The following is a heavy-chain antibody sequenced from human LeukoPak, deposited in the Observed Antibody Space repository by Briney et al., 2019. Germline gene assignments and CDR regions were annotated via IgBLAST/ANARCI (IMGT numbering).Heavy chain of an antibody. CDR3: ARAVDFWSGYPQPNWFDP. J-gene: IGHJ5*02. CDR2: SSSSGSTI. D-gene: IGHD3-3*01. CDR1: GFTFSSYY. V-gene: IGHV3-11*01. Sequence: PAGSLRLSCAASGFTFSSYYNSWIRHAPAKGLEWVSYSSSSGSTIYYADSVKDRCTISTVNAKNSLYLQMHSPRTEATAAYYCARAVDFWSGYPQPNWFDPWGQGTLVTVSS.